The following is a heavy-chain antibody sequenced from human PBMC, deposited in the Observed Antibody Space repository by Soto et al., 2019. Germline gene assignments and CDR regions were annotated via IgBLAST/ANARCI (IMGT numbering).Heavy chain of an antibody. CDR1: GFTFSSYG. V-gene: IGHV3-33*01. Sequence: GGSLTLSCAASGFTFSSYGMHWVRQAPGKGLEWVAVIWYDGSNKYYADSVKGRFTISRDNSKNTLYLQMNSLRAEDTAVYYCARDGEYYGSGSFRYYGMDVWGQGTTVTVSS. CDR2: IWYDGSNK. CDR3: ARDGEYYGSGSFRYYGMDV. D-gene: IGHD3-10*01. J-gene: IGHJ6*02.